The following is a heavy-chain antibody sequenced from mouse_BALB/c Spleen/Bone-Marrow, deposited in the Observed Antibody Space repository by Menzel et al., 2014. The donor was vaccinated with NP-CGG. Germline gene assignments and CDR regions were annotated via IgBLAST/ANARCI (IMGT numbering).Heavy chain of an antibody. Sequence: VQLQQSGAELVKPGASVKLSCTASGFNIKDTYMHWVKQRPEQGLEWIGRIDPANGNTKYDPKFQGKATITADTSSNTAYLQLSSLTSEDTAVYYCASYSYGSSRFAYWGQGTLFTVSA. D-gene: IGHD1-1*01. CDR2: IDPANGNT. V-gene: IGHV14-3*02. J-gene: IGHJ3*01. CDR1: GFNIKDTY. CDR3: ASYSYGSSRFAY.